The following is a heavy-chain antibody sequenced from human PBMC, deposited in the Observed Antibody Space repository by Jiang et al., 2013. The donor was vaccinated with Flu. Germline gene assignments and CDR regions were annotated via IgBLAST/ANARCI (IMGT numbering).Heavy chain of an antibody. CDR3: VRGKGYGDSPNWFDP. V-gene: IGHV3-66*01. Sequence: VQLVESGGNLVQPGGSLRLSCAASGFAVSDSYMSWVRQAPGKGLEWVSIIYSDGTTFYADSVKGRFTISRDNPKNTLYLQMSSLRAEDTATYYCVRGKGYGDSPNWFDPWGQGTLVTVSS. J-gene: IGHJ5*02. CDR1: GFAVSDSY. CDR2: IYSDGTT. D-gene: IGHD4-17*01.